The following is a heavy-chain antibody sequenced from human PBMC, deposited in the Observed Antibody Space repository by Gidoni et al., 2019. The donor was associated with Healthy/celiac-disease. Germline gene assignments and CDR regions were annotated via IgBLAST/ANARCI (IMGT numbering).Heavy chain of an antibody. CDR3: ARAPGYYYDSSGYYFDY. Sequence: QVQLQESGPGLVKPSEPLSLTCTVSGGSISSYYWSWIRQPPGKGLEWIGYIYYSGSTNYNPSLKSRVTISVDTSKNQFSLKLSSVTAADTAVYYCARAPGYYYDSSGYYFDYWGQGTLVTVSS. CDR2: IYYSGST. J-gene: IGHJ4*02. CDR1: GGSISSYY. V-gene: IGHV4-59*01. D-gene: IGHD3-22*01.